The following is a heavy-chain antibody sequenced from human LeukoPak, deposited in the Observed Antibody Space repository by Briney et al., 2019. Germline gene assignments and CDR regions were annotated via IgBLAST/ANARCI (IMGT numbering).Heavy chain of an antibody. CDR3: ARGPDDCSGYYYVY. CDR1: GGSISSSSYY. V-gene: IGHV4-39*01. CDR2: IYYSGST. J-gene: IGHJ4*02. Sequence: SETLSLTCTVSGGSISSSSYYWGWIRQPPGKGLEWIGGIYYSGSTYCNPSLKSRVIISVDTSKNKFSLKLSSVTAADTAVCYCARGPDDCSGYYYVYWGQGTLVTVSS. D-gene: IGHD3-22*01.